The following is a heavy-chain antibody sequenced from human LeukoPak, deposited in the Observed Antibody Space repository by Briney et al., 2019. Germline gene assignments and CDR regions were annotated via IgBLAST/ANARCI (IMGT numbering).Heavy chain of an antibody. CDR2: ISYDGSNK. D-gene: IGHD3-10*01. CDR3: ARDHRGVRDYFDY. CDR1: GFTFSSYA. V-gene: IGHV3-30-3*01. J-gene: IGHJ4*02. Sequence: PGGSLRLSCAASGFTFSSYAMHWVCQAPGKGLEWVAVISYDGSNKYYADSVKGRFTISRDNSKNTLYLQMNSLRAEDAAVYYCARDHRGVRDYFDYWGQGTLVTVSS.